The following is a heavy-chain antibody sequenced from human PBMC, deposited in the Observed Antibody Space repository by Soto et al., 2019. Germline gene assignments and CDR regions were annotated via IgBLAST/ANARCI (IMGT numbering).Heavy chain of an antibody. CDR2: INTGTGNT. V-gene: IGHV1-3*04. CDR3: ARDNNGIGDY. D-gene: IGHD2-8*01. CDR1: GYIFTSYP. J-gene: IGHJ4*02. Sequence: ASVKVSCKASGYIFTSYPIHWVRQAPGQRLEWMGWINTGTGNTKYSQNFQGRVATTRDTSASTAYMELSSLRSEDTAVYYCARDNNGIGDYWGQGNLVTVSS.